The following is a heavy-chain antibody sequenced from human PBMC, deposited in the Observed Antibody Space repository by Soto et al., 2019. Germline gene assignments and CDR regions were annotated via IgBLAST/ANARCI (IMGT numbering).Heavy chain of an antibody. CDR1: GFTFSSYA. D-gene: IGHD3-3*01. CDR2: ISGSGGST. Sequence: GGSLRLSCAASGFTFSSYAMSWVRQAPGKGLEWVSAISGSGGSTYYADSVKGRFTISRDNSKNTLYLQMNSLRAEDTAVYYCAKDMRGDFWSGLDYWGQGTLVTVSS. V-gene: IGHV3-23*01. CDR3: AKDMRGDFWSGLDY. J-gene: IGHJ4*02.